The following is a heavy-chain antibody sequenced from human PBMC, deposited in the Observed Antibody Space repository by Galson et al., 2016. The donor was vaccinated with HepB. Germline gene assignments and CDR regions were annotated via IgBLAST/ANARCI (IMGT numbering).Heavy chain of an antibody. V-gene: IGHV5-51*01. CDR1: GYSFGNYW. J-gene: IGHJ3*02. D-gene: IGHD2-15*01. CDR2: IYPGDSDT. Sequence: QSGAEVKKPGESLKISCKGSGYSFGNYWIGWVRQMPGKGLEWMGIIYPGDSDTIYSPSFQAQVSMSVDKSITTAYLQWSSLKASDTAMYYCARRGNLGYCTGGSCNDAFEIWGQGTVVTVSS. CDR3: ARRGNLGYCTGGSCNDAFEI.